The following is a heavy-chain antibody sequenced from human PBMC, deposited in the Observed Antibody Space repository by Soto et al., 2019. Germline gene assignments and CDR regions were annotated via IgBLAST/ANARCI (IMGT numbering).Heavy chain of an antibody. J-gene: IGHJ4*02. CDR2: ISWNGAKI. Sequence: EVQLVESGGGLVQPGRSLRLSCAASGLTFDNYAMHWVRQPPGKGLEWVSGISWNGAKIGYVDSVKGRFTISRDNAKNSLYLQMNSLRAEDTALYYCATQDSWRQGTLVTVSS. CDR1: GLTFDNYA. CDR3: ATQDS. V-gene: IGHV3-9*01.